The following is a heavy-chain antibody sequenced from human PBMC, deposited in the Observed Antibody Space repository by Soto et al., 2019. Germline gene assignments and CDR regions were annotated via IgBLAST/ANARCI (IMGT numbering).Heavy chain of an antibody. J-gene: IGHJ4*02. CDR2: IYSGGST. CDR1: GFTVSSNY. D-gene: IGHD4-17*01. CDR3: TTVTTPYPRLTTELY. V-gene: IGHV3-66*01. Sequence: GGSLRLSCAASGFTVSSNYMSWVRQAPGKGLEWVSVIYSGGSTYYADSVKGRFTISRDNSKNTLYLQMNSLRAEDTAVYYCTTVTTPYPRLTTELYWGQGTLVTVSS.